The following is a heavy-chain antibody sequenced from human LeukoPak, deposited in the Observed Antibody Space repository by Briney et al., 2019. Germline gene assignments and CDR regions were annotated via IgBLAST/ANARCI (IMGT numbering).Heavy chain of an antibody. CDR3: ARTESYRNYYMDV. CDR1: GGSISSYY. J-gene: IGHJ6*03. V-gene: IGHV4-59*01. Sequence: PSETLSLTCTVSGGSISSYYWSWIRQPPGKGLEWIGYIYHSGSTNYNPSLKSRVTISVDTSRNQFSLKLTPVTAADTAVYYCARTESYRNYYMDVWGKGTTVTVSS. CDR2: IYHSGST.